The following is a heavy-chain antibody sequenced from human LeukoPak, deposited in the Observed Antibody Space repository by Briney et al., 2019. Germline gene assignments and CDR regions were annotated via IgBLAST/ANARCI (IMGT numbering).Heavy chain of an antibody. D-gene: IGHD6-6*01. Sequence: GGSLRLSCIASGFTFTIYTMNWVRQAPGKGLEWGSSISSSSGFINYADSVRGRFTISRDNAKNSLYLQMNSLRAEDTAVYYCARNWRGSSSHFDSWGQGTRVTVSS. CDR1: GFTFTIYT. V-gene: IGHV3-21*06. J-gene: IGHJ4*02. CDR2: ISSSSGFI. CDR3: ARNWRGSSSHFDS.